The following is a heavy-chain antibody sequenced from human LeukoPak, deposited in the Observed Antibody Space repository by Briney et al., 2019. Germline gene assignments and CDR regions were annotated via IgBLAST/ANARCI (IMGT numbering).Heavy chain of an antibody. Sequence: PSETLSLTCTVSGGSISSSSYYWGWIRQPPGKGLEWIGSIYYSGSTYYNPSLKSRVTISVDTSKNQFSLKLSSVTAADTAVYYCARHGSCPYYYYYMDVWGKGTTVTVSS. V-gene: IGHV4-39*01. CDR3: ARHGSCPYYYYYMDV. CDR2: IYYSGST. CDR1: GGSISSSSYY. J-gene: IGHJ6*03. D-gene: IGHD1-26*01.